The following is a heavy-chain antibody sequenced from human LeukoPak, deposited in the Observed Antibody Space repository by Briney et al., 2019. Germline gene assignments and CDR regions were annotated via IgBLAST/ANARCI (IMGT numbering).Heavy chain of an antibody. CDR3: ARIYYDSSGYYYYYYMDV. CDR2: IYYSGST. Sequence: SETLSLTCTVSGGSISSYYWSWIRQPPGKGLEWIGYIYYSGSTNYNPSLKGRVTISVDTSKNQFSLKLSSVTAADTAVYYCARIYYDSSGYYYYYYMDVWGKGTTVTVSS. CDR1: GGSISSYY. V-gene: IGHV4-59*01. J-gene: IGHJ6*03. D-gene: IGHD3-22*01.